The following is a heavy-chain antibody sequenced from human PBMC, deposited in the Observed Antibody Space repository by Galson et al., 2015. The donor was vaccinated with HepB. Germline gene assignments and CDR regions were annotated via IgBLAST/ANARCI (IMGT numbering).Heavy chain of an antibody. V-gene: IGHV7-4-1*02. J-gene: IGHJ6*03. CDR2: INTNTGNP. CDR1: GYTFTSYA. D-gene: IGHD2-2*01. CDR3: ARAHCSSTSCYRYYYYYYMDV. Sequence: SVKVSCKASGYTFTSYAMHWVRQAPGQGLEWMGWINTNTGNPTYAQGFTGRFVFSLDTSVSTAYLQISSLKAEDTAVYYCARAHCSSTSCYRYYYYYYMDVWGKGTTVTVSS.